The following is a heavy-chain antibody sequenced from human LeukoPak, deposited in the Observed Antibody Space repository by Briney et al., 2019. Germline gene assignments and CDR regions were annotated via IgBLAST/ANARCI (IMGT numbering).Heavy chain of an antibody. CDR2: INHSGST. CDR3: ARKDYYGSGSPQDY. CDR1: GGSFSGYY. D-gene: IGHD3-10*01. V-gene: IGHV4-34*01. Sequence: SETLSLTCAVYGGSFSGYYWSWIRQPPGKGLEWIGEINHSGSTNYNPSLKSRVTISVDTSKNQFSLKLSSVTAADTAVYYCARKDYYGSGSPQDYWGQGTLVTVSS. J-gene: IGHJ4*02.